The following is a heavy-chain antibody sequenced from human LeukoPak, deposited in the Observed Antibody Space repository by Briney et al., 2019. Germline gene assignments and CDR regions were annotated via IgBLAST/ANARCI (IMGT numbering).Heavy chain of an antibody. J-gene: IGHJ6*02. V-gene: IGHV4-30-2*01. CDR2: INHSGST. CDR3: ARFLAAAEYSYYGMDV. D-gene: IGHD6-13*01. Sequence: SQALSLTCTVSGGSISSGGHYWSWIRQPPGKGLEWIGEINHSGSTNYNPSLKSRVTISVDTSKNQFSLKLSSVTAADTAVYYCARFLAAAEYSYYGMDVWGQGTTVTVSS. CDR1: GGSISSGGHY.